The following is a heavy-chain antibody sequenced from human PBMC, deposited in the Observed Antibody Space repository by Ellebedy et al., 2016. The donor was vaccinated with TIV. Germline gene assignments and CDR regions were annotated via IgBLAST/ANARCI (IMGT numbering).Heavy chain of an antibody. D-gene: IGHD2-21*02. CDR3: VQDGPSLVVTYDY. CDR2: ISTNGDTT. Sequence: GESLKISXSASGFSFSSYAMHWVRQAPGKGLEYVSAISTNGDTTYYADSVKGRFIISRDNSKNTLYLQMSSLRAEDTAVYYCVQDGPSLVVTYDYWGQGALVTVSS. CDR1: GFSFSSYA. J-gene: IGHJ4*02. V-gene: IGHV3-64D*06.